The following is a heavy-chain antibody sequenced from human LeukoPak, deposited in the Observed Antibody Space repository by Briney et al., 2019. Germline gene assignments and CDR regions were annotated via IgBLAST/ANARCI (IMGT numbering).Heavy chain of an antibody. V-gene: IGHV1-18*01. CDR1: GYTFTSYG. CDR2: ISAYNGNT. CDR3: AVYCGGDCYPNWFDP. J-gene: IGHJ5*02. Sequence: ASVKVSCKASGYTFTSYGISWVRQAPGQGLEWMGWISAYNGNTNYAQKLQGRVTMTTDTSTSTAYMELRSLRSDDTAVYYCAVYCGGDCYPNWFDPWGQGTLVTVPS. D-gene: IGHD2-21*01.